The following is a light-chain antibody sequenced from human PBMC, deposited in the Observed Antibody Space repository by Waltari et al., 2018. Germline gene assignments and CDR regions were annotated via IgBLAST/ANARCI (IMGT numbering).Light chain of an antibody. CDR2: GAS. CDR3: QQYDGSILT. CDR1: QTINNNL. Sequence: IVLTQSPDTLSLSPGQRATLSCRASQTINNNLLVWYQKKPGQAPRLLIHGASRRATDFPDRFSGSGSGTDFTLTISRLEPEDVAVYYCQQYDGSILTFGGGTKVEV. V-gene: IGKV3-20*01. J-gene: IGKJ4*01.